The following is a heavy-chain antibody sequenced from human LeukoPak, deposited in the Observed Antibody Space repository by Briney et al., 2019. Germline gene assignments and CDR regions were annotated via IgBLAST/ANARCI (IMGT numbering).Heavy chain of an antibody. Sequence: PGGSLRLSCAASGFTFSSYSMNWVRQAPGKGLEWVSYISSSSSTIYYADSVKGRFTISRDNSKNTLYLQMNSLRAEDTAVYYCAKGVDTAMVPDAFDIWGQGTMVTVSS. V-gene: IGHV3-48*01. J-gene: IGHJ3*02. CDR3: AKGVDTAMVPDAFDI. D-gene: IGHD5-18*01. CDR2: ISSSSSTI. CDR1: GFTFSSYS.